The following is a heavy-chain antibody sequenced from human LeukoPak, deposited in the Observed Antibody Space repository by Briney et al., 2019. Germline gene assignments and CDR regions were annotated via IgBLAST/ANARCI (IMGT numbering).Heavy chain of an antibody. CDR3: ARDRKGALLWFGISRWYFDL. D-gene: IGHD3-10*01. J-gene: IGHJ2*01. CDR2: ISSSSSTI. CDR1: GFTFSSYS. Sequence: PGGSPRLSCAASGFTFSSYSMNWVRQAPGKGLEWVSYISSSSSTIYYADSVKGRFTISRDNAKNSLYLQMNSLRAEDTAVYYCARDRKGALLWFGISRWYFDLWGRGTLVTVSS. V-gene: IGHV3-48*01.